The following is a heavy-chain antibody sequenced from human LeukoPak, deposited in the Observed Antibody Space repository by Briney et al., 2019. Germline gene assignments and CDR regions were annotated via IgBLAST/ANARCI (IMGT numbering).Heavy chain of an antibody. J-gene: IGHJ4*02. Sequence: SETLSLTCAVYGGSFSGYYWSWIRQPPGKGLEWIGEINHSGSTNYNPSLKSRVTISVDTSKNQFSLKLSSVAAADTAVYYCARSAVAGTGVDYWGQGTPVTVSS. CDR2: INHSGST. CDR1: GGSFSGYY. V-gene: IGHV4-34*01. CDR3: ARSAVAGTGVDY. D-gene: IGHD6-19*01.